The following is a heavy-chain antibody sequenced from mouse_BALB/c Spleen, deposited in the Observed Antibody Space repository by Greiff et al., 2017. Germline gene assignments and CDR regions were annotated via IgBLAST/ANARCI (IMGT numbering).Heavy chain of an antibody. J-gene: IGHJ4*01. V-gene: IGHV8-12*01. CDR3: ARRGGNYGGYAMDY. Sequence: QVTLKESGPGILQPSQTLSLTCSFSGFSLSTSGMGVSWLRQPSGKGLEWLAHIYWDDDKRYNPSLKSRLTISKDTSRNQVFLKITSVDTADTATYYCARRGGNYGGYAMDYWGQGTSVTVSS. D-gene: IGHD2-1*01. CDR1: GFSLSTSGMG. CDR2: IYWDDDK.